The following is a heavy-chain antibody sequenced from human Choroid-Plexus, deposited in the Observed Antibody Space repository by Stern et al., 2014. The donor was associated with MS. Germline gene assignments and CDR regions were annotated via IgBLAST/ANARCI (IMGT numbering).Heavy chain of an antibody. Sequence: VQLGESGGGVVQPGRPLRLSCVASGFTFGSCAMHWVRQAPGKGLEWVAGVSYDGSNKYYADSVKGRFTISRDNSQNTLYIQMSSLRPEDTAVYYCAKDRQYLTYFFDHWGQGSLVTVSS. D-gene: IGHD2/OR15-2a*01. CDR1: GFTFGSCA. CDR2: VSYDGSNK. V-gene: IGHV3-30*18. CDR3: AKDRQYLTYFFDH. J-gene: IGHJ5*02.